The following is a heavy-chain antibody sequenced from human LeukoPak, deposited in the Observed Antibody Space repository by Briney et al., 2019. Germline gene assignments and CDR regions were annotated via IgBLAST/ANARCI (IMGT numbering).Heavy chain of an antibody. CDR3: ARGWFGELLGY. J-gene: IGHJ4*02. Sequence: SETLSLTCTVSGGSISSSSYYWGWIRQPPGKGLEWIGSIYYSGSTYYNPSLKSRVTISVDTSKNQFSLKLSSVTAADTAVYYCARGWFGELLGYWGQGTLDTVSS. V-gene: IGHV4-39*07. D-gene: IGHD3-10*01. CDR2: IYYSGST. CDR1: GGSISSSSYY.